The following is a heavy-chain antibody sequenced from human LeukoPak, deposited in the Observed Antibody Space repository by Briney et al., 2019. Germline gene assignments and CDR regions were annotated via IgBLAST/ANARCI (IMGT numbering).Heavy chain of an antibody. V-gene: IGHV3-7*03. D-gene: IGHD3-22*01. Sequence: GGSLRLSCAASGFIIFKSWMTWVRQAPGKGLEWVAIIKRDASETYYGDSVKGRFTISRDNAKNSIYLHMRSLRVEDTAVYYCARVAGEASGYHPFDIWGQGTMVTASS. CDR2: IKRDASET. CDR1: GFIIFKSW. CDR3: ARVAGEASGYHPFDI. J-gene: IGHJ3*02.